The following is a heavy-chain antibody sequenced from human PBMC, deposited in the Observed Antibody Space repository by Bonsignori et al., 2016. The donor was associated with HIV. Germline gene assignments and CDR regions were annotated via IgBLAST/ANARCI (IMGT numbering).Heavy chain of an antibody. V-gene: IGHV4-39*07. Sequence: WIRQPPGKGLEWIGSIYYSGSTYYNPSLKSRVTISVDTSKNQFSLKLSSVTAADTAVYYCARDGWFGELLSLNWFDPWGQGTLVTVSS. D-gene: IGHD3-10*01. CDR3: ARDGWFGELLSLNWFDP. CDR2: IYYSGST. J-gene: IGHJ5*02.